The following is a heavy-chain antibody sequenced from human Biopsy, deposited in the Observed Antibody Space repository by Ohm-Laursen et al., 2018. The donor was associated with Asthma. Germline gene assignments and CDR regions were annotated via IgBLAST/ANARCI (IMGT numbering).Heavy chain of an antibody. D-gene: IGHD3-22*01. CDR1: GFKFDEYT. Sequence: SLRLSCAASGFKFDEYTMHWGRQAPGKGLEGVSGISWNSATIGYADSVEGRFTISRDNAKNSVFLHMDSLRPEDTAFYYCAKVRSDWVITESFDYWGQGVLVTVSS. CDR2: ISWNSATI. J-gene: IGHJ4*02. V-gene: IGHV3-9*01. CDR3: AKVRSDWVITESFDY.